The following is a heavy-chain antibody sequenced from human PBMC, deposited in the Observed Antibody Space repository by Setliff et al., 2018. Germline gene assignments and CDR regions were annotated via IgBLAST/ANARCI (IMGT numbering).Heavy chain of an antibody. CDR3: ARQGASGAPHY. V-gene: IGHV4-31*03. CDR2: ISYSGNT. CDR1: GASMRSGTFY. D-gene: IGHD6-13*01. J-gene: IGHJ4*02. Sequence: SETLSLTCTVSGASMRSGTFYWSWIRLHPGKGLEWVGYISYSGNTYYNPSFEGRLALSVDASMNQFSLRLSSVTAADTAIYYCARQGASGAPHYWGQGTLVTVSS.